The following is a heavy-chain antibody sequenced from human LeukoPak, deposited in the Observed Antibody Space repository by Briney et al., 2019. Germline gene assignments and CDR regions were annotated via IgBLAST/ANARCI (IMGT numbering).Heavy chain of an antibody. CDR2: ISYDGSNK. CDR3: AKGRGAINY. J-gene: IGHJ4*02. V-gene: IGHV3-30*18. CDR1: GFTFSSYG. Sequence: PGGSLRLSCAASGFTFSSYGMHWVRQAPGKGLEWVAVISYDGSNKYYADSVKGRFTISRDNSKNTLYLQMNSLRAEDTAVYYCAKGRGAINYWGQGTPVTVSS. D-gene: IGHD3-10*01.